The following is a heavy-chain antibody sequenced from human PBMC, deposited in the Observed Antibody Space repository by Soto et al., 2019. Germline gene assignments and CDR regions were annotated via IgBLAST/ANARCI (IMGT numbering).Heavy chain of an antibody. J-gene: IGHJ4*02. CDR2: IIPIFGIA. CDR3: ATVEMATIVRTYFDY. CDR1: GGTFSSYA. V-gene: IGHV1-69*17. Sequence: QVQLVQSGAEVKKPGSSVKVSCKASGGTFSSYAISWVRQAPGQGLEWMGGIIPIFGIANYAQKFQGRVTITADKSTSTAYMELSSLRSEDTAVYYCATVEMATIVRTYFDYWGQGTLVTVSS. D-gene: IGHD5-12*01.